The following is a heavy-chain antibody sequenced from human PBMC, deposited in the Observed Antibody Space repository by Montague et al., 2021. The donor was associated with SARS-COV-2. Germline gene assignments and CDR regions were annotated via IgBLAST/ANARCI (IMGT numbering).Heavy chain of an antibody. CDR3: ARDLNEYSSSGAFDY. CDR2: IYYSGST. CDR1: GGSISSSSYY. Sequence: SETLSLTCTVSGGSISSSSYYWGWIRQPPGKGLEWIGCIYYSGSTYYNPSLKSRVTISADTSKNQFSLKLSSVTAADTAVYYCARDLNEYSSSGAFDYWGQGTLVTVSS. D-gene: IGHD6-6*01. J-gene: IGHJ4*02. V-gene: IGHV4-39*07.